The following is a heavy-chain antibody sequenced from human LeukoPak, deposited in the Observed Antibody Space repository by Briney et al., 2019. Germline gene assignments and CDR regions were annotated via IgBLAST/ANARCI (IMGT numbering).Heavy chain of an antibody. J-gene: IGHJ4*02. Sequence: QSGGSLRLSCAASGFTFSTYAMGWVRQTPGVGLEWVSAISGSGDTTYYADSVKGRFTISRDNSRDTLFLQMSSLRVEDSAVYYCVKDPGSGWYELYWGQGTLVTV. CDR1: GFTFSTYA. D-gene: IGHD6-19*01. V-gene: IGHV3-23*01. CDR2: ISGSGDTT. CDR3: VKDPGSGWYELY.